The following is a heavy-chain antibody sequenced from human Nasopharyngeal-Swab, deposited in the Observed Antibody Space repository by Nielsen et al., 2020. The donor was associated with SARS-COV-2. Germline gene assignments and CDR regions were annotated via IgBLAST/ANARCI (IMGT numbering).Heavy chain of an antibody. J-gene: IGHJ6*03. V-gene: IGHV1-2*04. CDR2: INPNSGGT. Sequence: ASVKVSCKASGYVFTGYYLHWVRQAPGQGLEWMGWINPNSGGTNYAQKFQGWATMTRDTSISTAYMELSRLRSDDTAVYYCARGYCSGGSCYDYYMDVWGKGTTVTVSS. D-gene: IGHD2-15*01. CDR1: GYVFTGYY. CDR3: ARGYCSGGSCYDYYMDV.